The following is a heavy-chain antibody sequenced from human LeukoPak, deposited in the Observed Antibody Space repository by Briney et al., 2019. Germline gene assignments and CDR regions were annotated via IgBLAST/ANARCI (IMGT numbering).Heavy chain of an antibody. D-gene: IGHD3-22*01. Sequence: GGSLRLSCAASGFTFSSYGMHWVRQAPGKGLEWVAFIRYDGSNKYYADSVKGRFTISRDNAKNSLYLQMNSLRAEDTALYYCAKAYDSSGSYIDYWGQGTLVTVSS. V-gene: IGHV3-30*02. CDR2: IRYDGSNK. J-gene: IGHJ4*02. CDR3: AKAYDSSGSYIDY. CDR1: GFTFSSYG.